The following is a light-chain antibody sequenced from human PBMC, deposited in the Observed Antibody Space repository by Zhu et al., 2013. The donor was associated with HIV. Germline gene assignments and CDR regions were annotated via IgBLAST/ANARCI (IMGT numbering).Light chain of an antibody. CDR1: QSISSY. V-gene: IGKV1-39*01. CDR3: QQSYSTPDVVT. Sequence: DIQMTQSPSSLSASVGDRVTITCRASQSISSYLNWYQQKPGKAPKLLIYAASSLQSGVPSRFSGSGSGTDFTLTISSLQPEDFATYYCQQSYSTPDVVTFDG. J-gene: IGKJ4*02. CDR2: AAS.